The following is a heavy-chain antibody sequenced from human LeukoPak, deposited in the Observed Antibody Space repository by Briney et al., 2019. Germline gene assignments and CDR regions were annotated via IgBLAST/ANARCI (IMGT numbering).Heavy chain of an antibody. J-gene: IGHJ4*02. Sequence: NPSETLSLTCTVSGGSISSYYWSWVRQPPGKGMEWEGYIYYSGRTNYNPSLTSRVTISVDTSKNPFSLKLSSVTAADTAVYYCARDWDPFDYWGQGTLVTVSS. CDR3: ARDWDPFDY. CDR1: GGSISSYY. CDR2: IYYSGRT. V-gene: IGHV4-59*01. D-gene: IGHD1-26*01.